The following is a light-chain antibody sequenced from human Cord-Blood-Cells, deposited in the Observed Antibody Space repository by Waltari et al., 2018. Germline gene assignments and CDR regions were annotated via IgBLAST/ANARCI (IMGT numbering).Light chain of an antibody. J-gene: IGLJ3*02. V-gene: IGLV3-25*03. CDR2: KDS. Sequence: SPALSPPPSVSVSPGPTARLTGPGDALSKQYAYWYQQKPGQAPVLVIYKDSERPSGIPERFSGSSSGTTVTLTISGVQAEDEADYDCQSADSSGTYWVFGGGTKLTVL. CDR1: ALSKQY. CDR3: QSADSSGTYWV.